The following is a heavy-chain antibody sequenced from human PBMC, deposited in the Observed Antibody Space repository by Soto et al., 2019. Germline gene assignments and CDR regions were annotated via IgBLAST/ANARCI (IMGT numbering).Heavy chain of an antibody. CDR2: ISGSGGST. Sequence: GGSLRLSCAASGFTFSSYAMSWVRQAPGKGLEWVSAISGSGGSTYYADSVKGRFTISRDNSKNTLYLQMNSLRAEDTAVYYCAKDVGITIFGVVPGPPFDPWGQGTLVTVSS. CDR3: AKDVGITIFGVVPGPPFDP. D-gene: IGHD3-3*01. CDR1: GFTFSSYA. V-gene: IGHV3-23*01. J-gene: IGHJ5*02.